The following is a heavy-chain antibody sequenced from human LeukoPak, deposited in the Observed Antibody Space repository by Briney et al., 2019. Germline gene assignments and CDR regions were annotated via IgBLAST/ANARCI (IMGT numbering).Heavy chain of an antibody. D-gene: IGHD3-10*01. CDR1: GYTFTSYG. J-gene: IGHJ4*02. CDR2: ISAYNGNT. Sequence: ASVKVSCKASGYTFTSYGISWVRQAPGQGLEWMGWISAYNGNTNYAQKLQGRVTMTTDTSTSTAYMELRSLRSDDTAVYYCARGSEGLWFGELLYPRDYWGQGTLVTVSS. CDR3: ARGSEGLWFGELLYPRDY. V-gene: IGHV1-18*01.